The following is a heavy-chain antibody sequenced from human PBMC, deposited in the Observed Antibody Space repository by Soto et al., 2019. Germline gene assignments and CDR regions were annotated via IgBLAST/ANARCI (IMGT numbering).Heavy chain of an antibody. D-gene: IGHD3-22*01. CDR1: GFTFKNYG. V-gene: IGHV3-33*01. Sequence: QVHLVESGGGVVQPGRSLRLSCMGSGFTFKNYGMHWVRQAPGKGLEWVAIIWYDDSKQYYADSVKGRFTISRDNSKNTLYLEMNSLRAEDTAVYYCVREESSDGHMFFQNWGQGTLVTVSS. CDR3: VREESSDGHMFFQN. J-gene: IGHJ1*01. CDR2: IWYDDSKQ.